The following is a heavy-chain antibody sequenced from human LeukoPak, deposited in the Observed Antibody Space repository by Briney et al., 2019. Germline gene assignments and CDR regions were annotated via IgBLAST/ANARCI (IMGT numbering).Heavy chain of an antibody. CDR2: IHYTGGT. CDR3: ARGNILSGYCFDF. D-gene: IGHD3-9*01. J-gene: IGHJ4*02. CDR1: GGSISGYY. V-gene: IGHV4-34*01. Sequence: PSETLSLTCAVYGGSISGYYWSWIRQPPGKGLEWVGEIHYTGGTSYNPSLKSRAAISIDTSRNQLSLKLSSVTAADTAVYYCARGNILSGYCFDFWGQGALVTVSS.